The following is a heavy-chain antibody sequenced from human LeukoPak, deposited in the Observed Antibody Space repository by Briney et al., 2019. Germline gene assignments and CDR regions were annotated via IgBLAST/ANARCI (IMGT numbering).Heavy chain of an antibody. J-gene: IGHJ4*02. V-gene: IGHV1-24*01. Sequence: ASVKVSCKVSGYTLTELSMHWVRQAPGKGLEWMGGFDPEDGEAIYAQKFQGRVTMTEDTSTDTAYIELSSLRSEDTAVYYCATHDYGDDNYWGQGTLVTVSS. CDR1: GYTLTELS. CDR3: ATHDYGDDNY. CDR2: FDPEDGEA. D-gene: IGHD4-17*01.